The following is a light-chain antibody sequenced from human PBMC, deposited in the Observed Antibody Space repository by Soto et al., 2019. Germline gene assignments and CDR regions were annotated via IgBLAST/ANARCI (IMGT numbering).Light chain of an antibody. CDR3: ASFTRSVTVV. J-gene: IGLJ2*01. Sequence: QSALTQPASVSGSPGQSITISCAGTSSDVGGYNYVSWYQQHPGKVPRLIISDVNKRPSGVSDRFSGSKSGNTASLTISGLQDEDEADYYCASFTRSVTVVFGGGTKVTVL. CDR1: SSDVGGYNY. CDR2: DVN. V-gene: IGLV2-14*03.